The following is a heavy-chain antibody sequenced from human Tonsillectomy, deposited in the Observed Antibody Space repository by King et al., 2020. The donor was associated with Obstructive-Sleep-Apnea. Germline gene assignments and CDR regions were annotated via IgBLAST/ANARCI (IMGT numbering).Heavy chain of an antibody. CDR1: GFTVDDYA. CDR2: ISWNSGSI. Sequence: VQLVESGGGLVQPGRSLRLSCAASGFTVDDYAMHWVRQAPGKGLEWVSGISWNSGSIGYADSVKGRFTISRDNAKNPLYLQMNSLRAEDTALYYCAKDIFLYYYGSGSYTPRMDVWGQGTTVTVSS. D-gene: IGHD3-10*01. CDR3: AKDIFLYYYGSGSYTPRMDV. J-gene: IGHJ6*02. V-gene: IGHV3-9*01.